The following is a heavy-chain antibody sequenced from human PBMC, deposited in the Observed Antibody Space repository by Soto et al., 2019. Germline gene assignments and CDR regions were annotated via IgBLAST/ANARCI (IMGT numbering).Heavy chain of an antibody. CDR3: ATDPRAEAGNRRYSFEY. J-gene: IGHJ4*02. CDR2: IYHTGNT. V-gene: IGHV4-4*02. D-gene: IGHD6-13*01. CDR1: GGSISSSSW. Sequence: SETLSLTCAVSGGSISSSSWWSWVRQPPGKGLEWIWEIYHTGNTNYNPSLESRVTISVDKSKNQFSLNLNSVTAADKAVYYCATDPRAEAGNRRYSFEYWGQGTLVTVS.